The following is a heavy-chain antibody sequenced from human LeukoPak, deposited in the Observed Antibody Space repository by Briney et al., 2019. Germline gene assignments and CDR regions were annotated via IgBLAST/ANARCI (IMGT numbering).Heavy chain of an antibody. CDR1: GDSVNSLDL. V-gene: IGHV4-4*02. D-gene: IGHD3-22*01. CDR3: AGLVGRYSSGLYYYYFDY. Sequence: SETLSLTCTVSGDSVNSLDLWSWVRQPPGKGLEWIGEMYLSGTTHSSPSVKSRVTISIDKSKNQFFLNLSSVTAADTAVYYCAGLVGRYSSGLYYYYFDYWGQGTLVTVSS. CDR2: MYLSGTT. J-gene: IGHJ4*02.